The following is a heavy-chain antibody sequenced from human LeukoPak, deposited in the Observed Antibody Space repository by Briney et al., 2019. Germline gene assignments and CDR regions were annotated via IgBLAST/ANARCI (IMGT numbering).Heavy chain of an antibody. CDR1: GFTFSSYA. D-gene: IGHD6-13*01. J-gene: IGHJ6*03. Sequence: GGSRRLSCAASGFTFSSYAMHWVRQAPGKGLEWVALIEYDGAGQFYADSLKDRFTVSRDNSKNTLFLQMNNLRAEDTAVYYCARGFPYGYSSSWYGVGFYYYMDVWGKGTTVTVSS. CDR3: ARGFPYGYSSSWYGVGFYYYMDV. CDR2: IEYDGAGQ. V-gene: IGHV3-30*01.